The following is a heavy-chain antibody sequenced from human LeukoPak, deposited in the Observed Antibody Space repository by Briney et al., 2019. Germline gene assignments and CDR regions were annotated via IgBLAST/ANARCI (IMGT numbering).Heavy chain of an antibody. Sequence: SESLSLSCTVSGCSISSGSYCWGWIRQPPGQGLEWIGSFSYSGRTYYNSSLKSRATISADTSNNQYSLNLRTVTAADTGVYYCARHRTGRQMTALVDHWGKGTLVTVS. CDR3: ARHRTGRQMTALVDH. CDR1: GCSISSGSYC. D-gene: IGHD2-21*02. V-gene: IGHV4-39*01. CDR2: FSYSGRT. J-gene: IGHJ4*02.